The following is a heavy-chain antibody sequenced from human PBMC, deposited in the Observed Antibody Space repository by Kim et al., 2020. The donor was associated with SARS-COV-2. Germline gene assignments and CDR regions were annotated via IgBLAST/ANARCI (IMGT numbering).Heavy chain of an antibody. V-gene: IGHV3-33*01. Sequence: YYAGSVKGRFTISKDNSKKTLYLQMNRLRAEDTAVYYCARDLDYGDLLFDYWGQGTLVTVSS. J-gene: IGHJ4*02. CDR3: ARDLDYGDLLFDY. D-gene: IGHD4-17*01.